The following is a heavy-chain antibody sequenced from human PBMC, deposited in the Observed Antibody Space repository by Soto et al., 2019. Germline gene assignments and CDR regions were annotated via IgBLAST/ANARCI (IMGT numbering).Heavy chain of an antibody. V-gene: IGHV3-33*01. CDR1: GFTFSSYG. CDR2: IWYEGSNK. D-gene: IGHD6-6*01. CDR3: ARGESRYSSSPFDS. Sequence: PGGPLRLCCAASGFTFSSYGMHWVRQAPGKGLEWVAVIWYEGSNKYYAGSVKGRFTISRDNSNTTLYLQINSLRADDTAVYYCARGESRYSSSPFDSWGQGTLVTVSS. J-gene: IGHJ4*02.